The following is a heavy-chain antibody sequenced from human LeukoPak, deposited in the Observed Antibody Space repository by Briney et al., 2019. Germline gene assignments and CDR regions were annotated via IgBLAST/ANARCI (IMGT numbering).Heavy chain of an antibody. J-gene: IGHJ4*02. CDR2: ISSSGSTI. Sequence: GGSLRLSCAASGFTFSSYAMHWVRQAPGKGLEWVSYISSSGSTIYYADSVKGRFTISRDNAKNSLYLQMNSLRAEDTAVYYCAGGPYYDSSGYDYWGQGTLVTVSS. CDR1: GFTFSSYA. CDR3: AGGPYYDSSGYDY. V-gene: IGHV3-48*04. D-gene: IGHD3-22*01.